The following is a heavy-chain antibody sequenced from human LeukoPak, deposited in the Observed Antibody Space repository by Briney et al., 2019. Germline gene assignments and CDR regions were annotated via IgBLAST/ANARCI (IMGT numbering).Heavy chain of an antibody. CDR2: LYYSGST. Sequence: SETLSLTCTVSGGSISSGSYYWGWIRQPPGKGLEWIGSLYYSGSTYYNPSLKSRVTISVDTSKNQFSLKLRSVTAADTAVYYCARTTEDCSSTSCYQYWFDPWGQGTLVTVSS. V-gene: IGHV4-39*07. CDR1: GGSISSGSYY. D-gene: IGHD2-2*01. CDR3: ARTTEDCSSTSCYQYWFDP. J-gene: IGHJ5*02.